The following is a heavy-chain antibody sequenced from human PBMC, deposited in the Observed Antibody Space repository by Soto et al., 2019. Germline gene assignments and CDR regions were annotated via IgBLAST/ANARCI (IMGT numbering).Heavy chain of an antibody. J-gene: IGHJ6*03. CDR2: IYHSGST. Sequence: PSETPSLTCAVSSCSISSSNWWSWVRQPPGKGLEWIGEIYHSGSTNYNPSLKSRVTISVDKSKNQFSLKLSSVTAADTAVYYCAKGQQPYYMDVWGKGTTVTVSS. CDR3: AKGQQPYYMDV. V-gene: IGHV4-4*02. CDR1: SCSISSSNW. D-gene: IGHD1-1*01.